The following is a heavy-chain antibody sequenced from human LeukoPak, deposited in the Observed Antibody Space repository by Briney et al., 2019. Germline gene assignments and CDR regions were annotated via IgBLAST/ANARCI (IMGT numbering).Heavy chain of an antibody. CDR1: GFTFSSYW. CDR3: AREAFGIAVAGSNAFDI. Sequence: GGSLRLSCAASGFTFSSYWMSWVRQAPGKGLEWVANIKQDGSEKYYVDSVKGRFTISRDNAKNSLYLQMNSLRAEDTAVYYCAREAFGIAVAGSNAFDIWGQGTMVTVSS. D-gene: IGHD6-19*01. V-gene: IGHV3-7*01. J-gene: IGHJ3*02. CDR2: IKQDGSEK.